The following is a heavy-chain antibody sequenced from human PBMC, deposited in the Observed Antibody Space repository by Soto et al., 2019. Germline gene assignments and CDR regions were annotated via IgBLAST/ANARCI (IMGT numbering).Heavy chain of an antibody. CDR1: GFTFSSYG. V-gene: IGHV3-30*18. CDR3: AKNPVSYDFWSGYFTY. Sequence: QVQLVESGGGVVQPGRSLRLSCAASGFTFSSYGMHGVRQAPGKGLEWVAVISYDGSNKYYADSVKGRFTISRDNSKNTLYLQMNSLRADDTAVYYCAKNPVSYDFWSGYFTYWGQGTLVTVSS. CDR2: ISYDGSNK. D-gene: IGHD3-3*01. J-gene: IGHJ4*02.